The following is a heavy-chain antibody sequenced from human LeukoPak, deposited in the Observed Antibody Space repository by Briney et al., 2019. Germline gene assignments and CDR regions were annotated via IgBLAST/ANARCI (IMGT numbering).Heavy chain of an antibody. CDR3: AKRRNSYDSGGSTDH. CDR1: GFSFSSYV. Sequence: GGSLRLSCAASGFSFSSYVVSWVRQAPGKGLEWVSSVTGTGGSTFYADSVKGRFTISRDNSKNTLNLQMNSLRAEDTAVYYCAKRRNSYDSGGSTDHWGQGTLVTVSS. V-gene: IGHV3-23*01. CDR2: VTGTGGST. D-gene: IGHD3-22*01. J-gene: IGHJ4*02.